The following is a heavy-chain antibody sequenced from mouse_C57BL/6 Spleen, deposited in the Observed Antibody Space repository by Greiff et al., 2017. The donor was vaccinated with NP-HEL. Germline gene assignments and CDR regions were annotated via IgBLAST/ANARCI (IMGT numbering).Heavy chain of an antibody. V-gene: IGHV1-54*01. CDR1: GYAFTNYL. J-gene: IGHJ4*01. Sequence: QVQLKQSGAELVRPGTSVKVSCKASGYAFTNYLIEWVKQRPGQGLEWIGVINPGSGGTNYNEKFKGKATLTADKSSSTAYMQLSSLTSEDSAVYFCARYPYYGSSGDAMDYWGQGTSVTVSS. CDR2: INPGSGGT. CDR3: ARYPYYGSSGDAMDY. D-gene: IGHD1-1*01.